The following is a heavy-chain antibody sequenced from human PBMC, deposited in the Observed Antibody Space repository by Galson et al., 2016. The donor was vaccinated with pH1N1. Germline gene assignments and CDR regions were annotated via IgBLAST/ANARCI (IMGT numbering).Heavy chain of an antibody. CDR1: GFNFSNYW. J-gene: IGHJ4*02. V-gene: IGHV3-7*01. Sequence: LRISCAASGFNFSNYWMQWVRQAPGKGLQWVANINQDGDKKYYVGSVEGRFIISRDNAKNYLYQQMNNLRDEDTAMYFCARRYVDYWGQGALVTVSS. CDR2: INQDGDKK. CDR3: ARRYVDY. D-gene: IGHD3-9*01.